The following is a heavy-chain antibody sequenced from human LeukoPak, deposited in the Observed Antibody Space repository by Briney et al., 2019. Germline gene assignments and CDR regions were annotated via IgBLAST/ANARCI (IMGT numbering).Heavy chain of an antibody. Sequence: GGSLRLSCAASGFTFSTYGMHWVRQAPGKGLEWVAVIWNDGSNKYYAGSVKGRFTISRDNSKNTLYLQMNSLRAEDTAVYSCARASGPFDYWGQGTLVTVSS. CDR3: ARASGPFDY. V-gene: IGHV3-33*01. J-gene: IGHJ4*02. CDR2: IWNDGSNK. D-gene: IGHD3-10*01. CDR1: GFTFSTYG.